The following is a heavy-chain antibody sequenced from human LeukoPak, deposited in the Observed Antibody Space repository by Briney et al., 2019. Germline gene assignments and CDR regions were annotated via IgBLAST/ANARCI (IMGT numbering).Heavy chain of an antibody. V-gene: IGHV1-2*02. Sequence: ASVKVSCKASGYTSTGYYMHWVRQAPGQGLEWMGWINPNSGGTNYAQKFQGRVTMTRDTSISTAYMELSRLRSDDTAVYYCARAKIPYYYGSGSWTYYFDYWGQGTLVTVSS. CDR1: GYTSTGYY. CDR3: ARAKIPYYYGSGSWTYYFDY. CDR2: INPNSGGT. J-gene: IGHJ4*02. D-gene: IGHD3-10*01.